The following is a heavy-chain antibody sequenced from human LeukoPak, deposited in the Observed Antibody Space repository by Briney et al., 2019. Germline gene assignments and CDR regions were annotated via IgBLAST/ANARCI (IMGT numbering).Heavy chain of an antibody. Sequence: PGGSLRLSCAASGFTFSSYEMNWVRQAPGKGLEWVSYISSSGSTIYYADSVKGRLTISRDNAKNSLYLQMNSLRAEDTAVYYCARFGESLDVWGKGTTVTVSS. D-gene: IGHD3-10*01. V-gene: IGHV3-48*03. CDR2: ISSSGSTI. J-gene: IGHJ6*04. CDR1: GFTFSSYE. CDR3: ARFGESLDV.